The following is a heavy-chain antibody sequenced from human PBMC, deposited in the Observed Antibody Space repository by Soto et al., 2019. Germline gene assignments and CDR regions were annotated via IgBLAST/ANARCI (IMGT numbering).Heavy chain of an antibody. J-gene: IGHJ4*02. CDR3: ARDAYDSSGQFDY. V-gene: IGHV3-30-3*01. CDR2: ISYDGSNK. Sequence: GESLKISCAASGFTFSSYAMHWVRLAPGKGLEWVAVISYDGSNKYYADSVKGRFTISRDNSKNTLYLQMNSLRAEDTAVYYCARDAYDSSGQFDYWGQGTLVTVSS. D-gene: IGHD3-22*01. CDR1: GFTFSSYA.